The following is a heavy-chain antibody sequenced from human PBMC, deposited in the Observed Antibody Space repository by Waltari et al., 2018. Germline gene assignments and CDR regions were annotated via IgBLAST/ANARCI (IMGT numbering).Heavy chain of an antibody. CDR3: ARALNYDFWSGFSG. CDR2: ISSSGSTI. J-gene: IGHJ4*02. V-gene: IGHV3-11*04. D-gene: IGHD3-3*01. CDR1: GVTFSDYY. Sequence: GGLVKPGGCLRLSCAASGVTFSDYYMSWIRQAPGKGLEWVSYISSSGSTIYYADSVKGRFTISRDNAKNSLYLQMNSLRAEDTAVYYCARALNYDFWSGFSGWGQGTLVTVSS.